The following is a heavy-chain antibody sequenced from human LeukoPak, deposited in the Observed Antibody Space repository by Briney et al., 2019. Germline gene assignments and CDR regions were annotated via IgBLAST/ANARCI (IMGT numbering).Heavy chain of an antibody. V-gene: IGHV3-30*02. CDR2: IRYDGSNK. J-gene: IGHJ4*02. CDR1: GFTFSKYG. Sequence: GGSLRLSCGASGFTFSKYGMHWVRQAPGKGLEWVAFIRYDGSNKYYADSVKGRFTISRDNSKNTLYLQMNSLRAEDTAVYYCAKQDTYYYGSGSYSFDYWGQGTLVTVSS. CDR3: AKQDTYYYGSGSYSFDY. D-gene: IGHD3-10*01.